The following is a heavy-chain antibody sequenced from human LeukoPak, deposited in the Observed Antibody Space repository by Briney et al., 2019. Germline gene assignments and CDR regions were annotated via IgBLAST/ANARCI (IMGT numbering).Heavy chain of an antibody. CDR2: IYYDGRT. J-gene: IGHJ3*01. D-gene: IGHD4-4*01. CDR3: ARDSDPYSVFDV. CDR1: GGSVYSGAYY. Sequence: PSQTLSLTCNVSGGSVYSGAYYWNWIRQHPGKGLEWLGHIYYDGRTNYNPSLKSRLAISIDTSENHFSLKLTSLTAADTAVYYCARDSDPYSVFDVWGLGTMVIVSS. V-gene: IGHV4-31*03.